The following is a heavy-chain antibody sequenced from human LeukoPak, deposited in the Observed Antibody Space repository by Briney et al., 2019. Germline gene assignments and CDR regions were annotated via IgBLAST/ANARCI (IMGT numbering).Heavy chain of an antibody. CDR3: ATYTNWVAGDV. CDR2: IKEDGSAK. CDR1: GFSFSKSW. D-gene: IGHD7-27*01. J-gene: IGHJ6*02. Sequence: GGSLRLSCVASGFSFSKSWMSWVRQAPGKGLEWVADIKEDGSAKHHVDSVKGRFTISRDNAKNSVFLQMDSLRAEDTAVYYCATYTNWVAGDVWGQGTTVSVSS. V-gene: IGHV3-7*01.